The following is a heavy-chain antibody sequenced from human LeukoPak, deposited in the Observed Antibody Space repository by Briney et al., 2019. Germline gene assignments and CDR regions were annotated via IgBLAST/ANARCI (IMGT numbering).Heavy chain of an antibody. CDR1: GYTFTSYG. V-gene: IGHV1-18*01. CDR2: ISAYNGNT. D-gene: IGHD3-22*01. J-gene: IGHJ4*02. CDR3: ARSPTYYYDSSGPPRD. Sequence: ASVKVSCTASGYTFTSYGISWVRQAPGQGLEWMGWISAYNGNTNYAQKLQGRVTMTTDTSTSTAYMELRSLRSDDTAVYYCARSPTYYYDSSGPPRDWGQGTLVTVSS.